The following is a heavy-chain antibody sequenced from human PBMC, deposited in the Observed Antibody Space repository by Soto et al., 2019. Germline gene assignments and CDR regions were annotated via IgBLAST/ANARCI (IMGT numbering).Heavy chain of an antibody. J-gene: IGHJ4*02. V-gene: IGHV4-61*01. CDR1: GASVRSGSYY. Sequence: QVQLQESGPGLVKPSETLSLTCTVSGASVRSGSYYWSWVRQPPGRGLEWIGYIYDTGTTNYNPSLKSRVTMSVDTSKNQFSLKLNSLTAADTAVYCCARVEDYGDYFDYWGQGTLVTVSS. CDR3: ARVEDYGDYFDY. D-gene: IGHD4-17*01. CDR2: IYDTGTT.